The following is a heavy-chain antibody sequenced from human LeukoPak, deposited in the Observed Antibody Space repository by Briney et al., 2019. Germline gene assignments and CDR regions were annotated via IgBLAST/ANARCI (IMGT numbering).Heavy chain of an antibody. V-gene: IGHV1-18*01. J-gene: IGHJ1*01. Sequence: ASVKVSCKASGYTFTSCGISWVRQAPGQGLEWMGWISAYNGNTNYAQKLQGRVTMTTDTSTSTAYMELRSLRSDDTAVYYCARHRISSSWYPMGFQHWGQATLVTVSS. CDR2: ISAYNGNT. D-gene: IGHD6-13*01. CDR3: ARHRISSSWYPMGFQH. CDR1: GYTFTSCG.